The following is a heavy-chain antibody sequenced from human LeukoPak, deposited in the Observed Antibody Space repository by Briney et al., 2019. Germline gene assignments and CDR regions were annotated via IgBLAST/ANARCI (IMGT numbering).Heavy chain of an antibody. CDR2: INQDGSEE. CDR1: GFIFSNYW. CDR3: ARDRAMDDY. J-gene: IGHJ4*02. V-gene: IGHV3-7*01. D-gene: IGHD3-10*01. Sequence: GGSLRLSCATSGFIFSNYWMNWVRQTPGKGLEWVANINQDGSEENYVDPVKGRFTISRDNAKNSPYLQMNSLRAEDTAVYYCARDRAMDDYWGQGTLVTVSS.